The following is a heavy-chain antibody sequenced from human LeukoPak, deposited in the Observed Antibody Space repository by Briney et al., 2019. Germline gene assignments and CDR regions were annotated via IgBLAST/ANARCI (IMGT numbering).Heavy chain of an antibody. Sequence: ASVKVSCKASGYTFTSYGISWVRQHPGKGFEGRGWISAYNGNTNYAQKLQGRVTMTTDTSTSTAYMELRSLRSDDTAVYYCARWQQLVNWFDPWGQGTLVTVSS. CDR2: ISAYNGNT. V-gene: IGHV1-18*01. J-gene: IGHJ5*02. D-gene: IGHD6-13*01. CDR3: ARWQQLVNWFDP. CDR1: GYTFTSYG.